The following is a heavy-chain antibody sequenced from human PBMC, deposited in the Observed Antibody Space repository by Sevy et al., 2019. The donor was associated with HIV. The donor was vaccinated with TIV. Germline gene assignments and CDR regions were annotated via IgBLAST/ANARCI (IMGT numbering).Heavy chain of an antibody. J-gene: IGHJ5*02. CDR1: GFTFSSYS. CDR2: ISSSSSYI. V-gene: IGHV3-21*01. Sequence: GGSLRLSCAASGFTFSSYSMNWVRQAPGKGLEWVSSISSSSSYIYYADSVKGRFTISRANAKNSLYLQMNSLRAEDTAVSYCARTYYYGSGSLNWFDPWGQGTLVTVSS. CDR3: ARTYYYGSGSLNWFDP. D-gene: IGHD3-10*01.